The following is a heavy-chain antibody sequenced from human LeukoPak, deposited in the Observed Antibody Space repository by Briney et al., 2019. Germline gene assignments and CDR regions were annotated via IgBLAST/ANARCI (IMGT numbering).Heavy chain of an antibody. Sequence: GGSLRLSCATSGFSFTDYPMNWVRQAPGKGLEWISNIHTTAEAATYANYADSVKGRVTISRDDGKNTLYLHMNSLRDDDTAVYYCATDQRYAIDYWGQGILVTVSS. CDR1: GFSFTDYP. J-gene: IGHJ4*02. V-gene: IGHV3-11*03. CDR3: ATDQRYAIDY. D-gene: IGHD3-9*01. CDR2: IHTTA.